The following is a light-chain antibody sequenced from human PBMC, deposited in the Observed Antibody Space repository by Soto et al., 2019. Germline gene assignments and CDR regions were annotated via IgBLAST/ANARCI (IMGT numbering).Light chain of an antibody. J-gene: IGKJ5*01. V-gene: IGKV3-11*01. CDR3: QQRSNCL. CDR2: DAS. CDR1: QSVSSY. Sequence: DIGLTQSPATRSLSPGEIATLSCRASQSVSSYLAWYQQKPGQAPRLLNYDASNRATGIPARFSGSGSGTDFTLTLSSLEPEDFAVYYCQQRSNCLFGPGTRLELK.